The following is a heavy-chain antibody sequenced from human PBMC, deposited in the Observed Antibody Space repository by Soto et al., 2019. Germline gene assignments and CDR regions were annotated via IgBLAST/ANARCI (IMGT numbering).Heavy chain of an antibody. CDR1: GYTFTSYY. Sequence: QVQLVQSRAEVKKPGASVKVSCKASGYTFTSYYMHWVRQAPGQGLEWMGIINPSGGSTSYAKTFQGRVTMTRDTSTSTVYMELSSLRSEDTAVYYCARVRRITIPNYYYYGMDVWGQGTTVTVSS. CDR3: ARVRRITIPNYYYYGMDV. V-gene: IGHV1-46*01. CDR2: INPSGGST. J-gene: IGHJ6*02. D-gene: IGHD3-3*01.